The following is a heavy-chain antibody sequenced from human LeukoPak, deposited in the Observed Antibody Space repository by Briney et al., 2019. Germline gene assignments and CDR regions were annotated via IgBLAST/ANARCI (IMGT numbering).Heavy chain of an antibody. CDR3: ARLWDSTGLYFYYYMDV. CDR2: YHNGNS. Sequence: NPSETLSLTCIVSGVSIRSDTYYWGWIRQPPGKGLEWIGNYHNGNSYYNPPLKSRVTVSEDTSGNQFSLRVTSVTAADTAVYYCARLWDSTGLYFYYYMDVWGEGTTVTVSS. CDR1: GVSIRSDTYY. D-gene: IGHD6-25*01. J-gene: IGHJ6*03. V-gene: IGHV4-39*01.